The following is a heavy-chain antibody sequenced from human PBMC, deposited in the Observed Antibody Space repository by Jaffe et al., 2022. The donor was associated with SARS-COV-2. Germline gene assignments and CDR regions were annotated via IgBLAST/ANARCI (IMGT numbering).Heavy chain of an antibody. J-gene: IGHJ6*02. CDR2: IYYSGST. CDR1: GGSITSGDYY. Sequence: QVQLQESGPGLVKPSQTLSLTCTVSGGSITSGDYYWNWIRQHPGKGLEWIGYIYYSGSTYYNPSLKSRVTISVDTSKNQFSLRLTSVTAADTAVYYCASGSVTEHRTMTTFGTSIKSYHYYDMDVWGQGTTVTVSS. CDR3: ASGSVTEHRTMTTFGTSIKSYHYYDMDV. D-gene: IGHD3-3*01. V-gene: IGHV4-31*03.